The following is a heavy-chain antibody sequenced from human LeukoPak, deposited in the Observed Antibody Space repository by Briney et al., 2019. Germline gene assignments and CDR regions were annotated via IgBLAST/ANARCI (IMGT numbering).Heavy chain of an antibody. V-gene: IGHV3-9*01. J-gene: IGHJ4*02. CDR1: GFTFDDYA. Sequence: TGGSLRLSCAASGFTFDDYAMHWVRQAPGKGLEWVSGISWNSGSIGYADSVKGRFTISRDNAKNSLYLQMNSLRAEDTALYYCATLGGDFDYWGQGTLVTVSS. D-gene: IGHD3-16*01. CDR3: ATLGGDFDY. CDR2: ISWNSGSI.